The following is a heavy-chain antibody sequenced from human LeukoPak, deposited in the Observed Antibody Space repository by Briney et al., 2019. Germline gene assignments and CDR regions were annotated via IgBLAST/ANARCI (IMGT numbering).Heavy chain of an antibody. V-gene: IGHV3-66*01. CDR3: ARAVGSSSRLDY. J-gene: IGHJ4*02. CDR1: GFTVSSNY. D-gene: IGHD6-6*01. Sequence: PGGSLRLSCAASGFTVSSNYMSWVRQAPGKGLEWVSVTYSGGSTYYADSVKGRFTISRDNSKNALYHQMNSLRAEDTAVYYCARAVGSSSRLDYWGQGTLVTVSS. CDR2: TYSGGST.